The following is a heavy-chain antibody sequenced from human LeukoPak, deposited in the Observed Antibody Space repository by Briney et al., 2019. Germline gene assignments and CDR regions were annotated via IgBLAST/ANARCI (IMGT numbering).Heavy chain of an antibody. D-gene: IGHD6-19*01. CDR1: GFTFDDYA. CDR2: ISGNGGSI. CDR3: ARDRQWLDT. J-gene: IGHJ4*02. Sequence: SLRLSCAASGFTFDDYAMHWVRQAPGKGLEWVSGISGNGGSIAYADSERGQFSISRDNAKNSLYLQMNSLRAEDMALYYCARDRQWLDTWGQGTLVTVSS. V-gene: IGHV3-9*03.